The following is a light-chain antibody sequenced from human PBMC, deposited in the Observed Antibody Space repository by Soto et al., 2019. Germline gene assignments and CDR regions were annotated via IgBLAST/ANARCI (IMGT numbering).Light chain of an antibody. CDR3: QSYDSSLSGGV. J-gene: IGLJ2*01. V-gene: IGLV1-40*01. CDR2: GNI. Sequence: QSVLTQPPSVSGAPGQRVTISCTGSRSNIGAGYDVHWYQQLPGTAPKLLIYGNINRPSGVPDRFSGSKSGTSASLAITGLQAEDEADYYCQSYDSSLSGGVFGGVTKLTVL. CDR1: RSNIGAGYD.